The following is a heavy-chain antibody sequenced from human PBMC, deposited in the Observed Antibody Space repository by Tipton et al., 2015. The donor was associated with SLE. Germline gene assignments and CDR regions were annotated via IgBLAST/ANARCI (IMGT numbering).Heavy chain of an antibody. Sequence: TLSLTCTVSGGSISSYYWSWIRQPPGKGLEWIGYIYYSGSTNYNPSLKSRVTISVDTSKNQFSLKLSSVTAADTAVYYCARRLTRYSGYDYFDYRGQGTLVTVSS. J-gene: IGHJ4*02. CDR2: IYYSGST. CDR3: ARRLTRYSGYDYFDY. V-gene: IGHV4-59*08. D-gene: IGHD5-12*01. CDR1: GGSISSYY.